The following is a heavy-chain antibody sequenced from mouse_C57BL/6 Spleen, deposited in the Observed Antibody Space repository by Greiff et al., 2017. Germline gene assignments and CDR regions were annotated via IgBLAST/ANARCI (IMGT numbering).Heavy chain of an antibody. Sequence: QVQLQQSGPELVKPGASVKISCKASGYAFSGSWMNWVKQRPGKGLEWIGRIYPGDGDTNYNGKFKGKATLTADKSSSTAYMQLRSLTSEDSAVYFCARDYYGSSYAFDYWGQGTTLTVSS. J-gene: IGHJ2*01. CDR3: ARDYYGSSYAFDY. CDR2: IYPGDGDT. V-gene: IGHV1-82*01. CDR1: GYAFSGSW. D-gene: IGHD1-1*01.